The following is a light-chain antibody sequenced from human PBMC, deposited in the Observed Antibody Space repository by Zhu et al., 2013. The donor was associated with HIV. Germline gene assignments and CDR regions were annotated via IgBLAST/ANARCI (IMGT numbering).Light chain of an antibody. CDR1: QSVSTF. V-gene: IGKV3-15*01. Sequence: EIVLTQSPGTLSLSPGERATLSCRASQSVSTFLAWYQQKPGQSPRLLIYGASTRATGIPARFSGGGSGTDFTLIISSLQSEDFAVYYCQQYNNWPPWTFGQGTEGGDQT. J-gene: IGKJ1*01. CDR2: GAS. CDR3: QQYNNWPPWT.